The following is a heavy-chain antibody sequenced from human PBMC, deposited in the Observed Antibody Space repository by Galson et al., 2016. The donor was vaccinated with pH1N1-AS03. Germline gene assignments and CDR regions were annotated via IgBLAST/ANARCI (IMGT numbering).Heavy chain of an antibody. Sequence: SLRLSCAASGFTFRSYEMNWVRQAPGKGLEWVSYISSSGRTIYYADPVKGRFTLSRDNAKNSPYLQLTSLRAEDTAVYYCARVGVVGPPYGMDVWGQGTPVTVSS. J-gene: IGHJ6*02. CDR1: GFTFRSYE. CDR2: ISSSGRTI. CDR3: ARVGVVGPPYGMDV. V-gene: IGHV3-48*03. D-gene: IGHD2-15*01.